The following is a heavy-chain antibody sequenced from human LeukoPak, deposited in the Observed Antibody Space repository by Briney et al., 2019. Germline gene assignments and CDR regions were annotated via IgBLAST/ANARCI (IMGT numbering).Heavy chain of an antibody. Sequence: RASVKVSCKASGYTFTSYAMHWVRQAPGQRLEWMGWINAGNGNTKYSQKFQGRVTITRDTSASTAYMELSSLRSEDTAVYYCARARYSSGWYGGDYWGQGTLVTVSS. J-gene: IGHJ4*02. D-gene: IGHD6-19*01. CDR2: INAGNGNT. V-gene: IGHV1-3*01. CDR3: ARARYSSGWYGGDY. CDR1: GYTFTSYA.